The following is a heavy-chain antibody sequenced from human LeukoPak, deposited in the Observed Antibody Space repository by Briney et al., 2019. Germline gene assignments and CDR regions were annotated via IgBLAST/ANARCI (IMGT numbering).Heavy chain of an antibody. CDR2: IKSKTDGGTT. CDR3: TTGDYGDYVWTFDY. Sequence: PGGSLRLSCSASGFTFSDHYMDWVRQAPGKGLEWLGRIKSKTDGGTTDYAAPVKGRFTISRDDSKNTLYLQMNSLKTEDTAVYYCTTGDYGDYVWTFDYWGQGTLVTVSS. J-gene: IGHJ4*02. V-gene: IGHV3-15*01. CDR1: GFTFSDHY. D-gene: IGHD4-17*01.